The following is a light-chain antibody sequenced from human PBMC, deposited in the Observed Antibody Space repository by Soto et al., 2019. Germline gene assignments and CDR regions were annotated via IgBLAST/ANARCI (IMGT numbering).Light chain of an antibody. CDR1: KNINTW. CDR2: DAS. CDR3: QQYYSYPRT. V-gene: IGKV1-5*01. J-gene: IGKJ4*01. Sequence: DIQMTQSPSTLSASVGDRVTITCRASKNINTWVAWYQQKPGKAPKLLIYDASSLESGVPSRVSGSGSGTEFTLTISSLQPDDFATYYCQQYYSYPRTFGGGTKVDIK.